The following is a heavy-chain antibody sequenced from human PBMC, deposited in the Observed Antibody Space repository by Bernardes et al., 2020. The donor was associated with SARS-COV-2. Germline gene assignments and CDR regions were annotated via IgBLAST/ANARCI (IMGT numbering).Heavy chain of an antibody. CDR2: MNPNSGNT. Sequence: ASVKVSCKASGYTFTSYDINWVRQATGQGLEWMGWMNPNSGNTGYAQKFQGRVTMTTDTSTSTAYMELRSLRSDDTAVYYCARVLLWFGADYGMDVWGQGTTVTVSS. D-gene: IGHD3-10*01. J-gene: IGHJ6*02. CDR3: ARVLLWFGADYGMDV. V-gene: IGHV1-8*01. CDR1: GYTFTSYD.